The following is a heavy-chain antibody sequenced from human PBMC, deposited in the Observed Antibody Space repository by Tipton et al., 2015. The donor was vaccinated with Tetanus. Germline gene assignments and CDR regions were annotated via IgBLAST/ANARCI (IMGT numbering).Heavy chain of an antibody. CDR2: IYYSGST. CDR1: GGSISSYY. J-gene: IGHJ6*02. D-gene: IGHD6-25*01. V-gene: IGHV4-59*01. Sequence: TLSLTCTVSGGSISSYYWSWIRQPPGKGLEWIGYIYYSGSTNYNPSLKSRVTISVDTSKNQFSLKLSSVTAADTAVYYCARKIRAAAGPSSFYGRDVGAQGPPAPVPS. CDR3: ARKIRAAAGPSSFYGRDV.